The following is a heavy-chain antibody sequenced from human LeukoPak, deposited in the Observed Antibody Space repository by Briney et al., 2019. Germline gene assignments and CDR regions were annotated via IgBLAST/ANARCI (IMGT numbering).Heavy chain of an antibody. J-gene: IGHJ6*03. Sequence: ASVKVSCKASGGTFSSYAISWVRQAPGQGLEWMGRINPNSGGTNYAQKFQGRVTMTRDTSISTAYMELSRLRSDDTAVYYCAREPTYSGSYYYYYMDVWGKGTTVTVSS. CDR2: INPNSGGT. D-gene: IGHD1-26*01. CDR3: AREPTYSGSYYYYYMDV. V-gene: IGHV1-2*06. CDR1: GGTFSSYA.